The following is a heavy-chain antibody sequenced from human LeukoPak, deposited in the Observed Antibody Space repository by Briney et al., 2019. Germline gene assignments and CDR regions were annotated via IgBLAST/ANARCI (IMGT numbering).Heavy chain of an antibody. CDR2: ISSSSSTI. Sequence: PGGSLRLSCAASGFTFSSYSMNWVRQAPGKGLEWVSYISSSSSTIYYADSVKGRFTISRDNAKNSLYLQMNSLRAEDTAVYYCARGGLATVTTRVPDYWGQGTLVTVSS. CDR1: GFTFSSYS. J-gene: IGHJ4*02. CDR3: ARGGLATVTTRVPDY. V-gene: IGHV3-48*04. D-gene: IGHD4-17*01.